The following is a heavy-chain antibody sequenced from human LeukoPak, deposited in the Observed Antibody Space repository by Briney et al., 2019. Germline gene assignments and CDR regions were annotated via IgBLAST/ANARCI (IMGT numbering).Heavy chain of an antibody. CDR2: INSDGSST. CDR1: GFTFSSYW. J-gene: IGHJ4*02. V-gene: IGHV3-74*01. Sequence: GGSLRLSCAASGFTFSSYWMHWVRQAPGKGLVWVSRINSDGSSTSYADSVKGRFTISRDNAKNTLYLQMNSLRAEDTAVYYCARGSRFSGYDLWGQGTLVTVSS. D-gene: IGHD5-12*01. CDR3: ARGSRFSGYDL.